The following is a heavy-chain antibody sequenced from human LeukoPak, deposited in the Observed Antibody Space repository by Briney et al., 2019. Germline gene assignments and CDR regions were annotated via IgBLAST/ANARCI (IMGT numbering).Heavy chain of an antibody. CDR2: IGGSGDKT. CDR3: VRRGDASGGWGDHDF. Sequence: GGSLRLSCAASGFTFNRNAISWVRQAPGKGLEWVSTIGGSGDKTFYADSVKGRFTISRDNSKNMVHLQMNSLTGEDTALYYCVRRGDASGGWGDHDFWGQGALITVSS. J-gene: IGHJ4*02. V-gene: IGHV3-23*01. D-gene: IGHD6-19*01. CDR1: GFTFNRNA.